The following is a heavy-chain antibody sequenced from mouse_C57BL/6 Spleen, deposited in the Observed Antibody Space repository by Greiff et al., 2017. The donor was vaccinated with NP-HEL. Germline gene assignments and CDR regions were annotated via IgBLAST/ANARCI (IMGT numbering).Heavy chain of an antibody. J-gene: IGHJ2*01. CDR1: GYAFSSYW. CDR3: AREGLLGPYYFDY. V-gene: IGHV1-80*01. CDR2: IYPGDGDT. D-gene: IGHD4-1*01. Sequence: VQLKQSWAELVKPGASVKISCKASGYAFSSYWMNWVKQRPGTGLEWIGQIYPGDGDTNYNGKFKGKATLTADKSSSTAYMQLSSLTSEDSAVYFCAREGLLGPYYFDYWGQGTTLTVSS.